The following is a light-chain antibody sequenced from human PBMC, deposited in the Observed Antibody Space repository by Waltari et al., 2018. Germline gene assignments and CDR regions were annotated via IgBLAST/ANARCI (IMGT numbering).Light chain of an antibody. J-gene: IGLJ3*02. Sequence: QLVLTQSPSASASLGASVKPTCTLSSAHRSNIIAWLPQQPEKGPRYLMKVNSDGSHSKGDEIPDRFSGSSSGAERYLTISTVQSEDEADYYCQTGGHGTWVFGGGTKLTVL. CDR1: SAHRSNI. V-gene: IGLV4-69*01. CDR3: QTGGHGTWV. CDR2: VNSDGSH.